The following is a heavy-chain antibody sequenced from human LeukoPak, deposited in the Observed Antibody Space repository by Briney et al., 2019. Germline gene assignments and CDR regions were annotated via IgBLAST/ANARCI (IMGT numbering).Heavy chain of an antibody. J-gene: IGHJ4*02. CDR2: IRYDGSNK. CDR1: GFTFSSYG. V-gene: IGHV3-30*02. D-gene: IGHD4-17*01. Sequence: GGSLRLSCAASGFTFSSYGMHWVRQAPGKGLEWVAFIRYDGSNKYYADSVKGRFTISRDNSKNTLYLQMNSLRAEDTAVYYCAKDRPKATVTKLFDYWGQGTLVTVSS. CDR3: AKDRPKATVTKLFDY.